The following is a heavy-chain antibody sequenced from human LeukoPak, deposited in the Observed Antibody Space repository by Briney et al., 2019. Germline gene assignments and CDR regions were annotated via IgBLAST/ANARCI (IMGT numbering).Heavy chain of an antibody. CDR3: ARGPRGWFDP. Sequence: SETLSLTCAVYGGSFSGYYWSWIRQPPGKGLEWIGEINHSGSTNYNPSLKSRVTISVDTSKNQFSLKLSSVTAADTAVYYCARGPRGWFDPWGQGTLVTVSS. J-gene: IGHJ5*02. CDR2: INHSGST. V-gene: IGHV4-34*01. CDR1: GGSFSGYY.